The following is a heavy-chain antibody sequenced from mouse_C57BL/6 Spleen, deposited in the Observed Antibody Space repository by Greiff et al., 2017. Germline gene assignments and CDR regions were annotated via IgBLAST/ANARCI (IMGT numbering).Heavy chain of an antibody. J-gene: IGHJ4*01. D-gene: IGHD2-4*01. V-gene: IGHV1-55*01. CDR3: ASGGKKYDNDPFYAMDY. Sequence: QVQLQQPGAELVKPGASVKMSCKASGYTFPSYWITWVKQRPGQGLEWIGDIYPGSGSTNYNEKFQSKATLTVDTSSSTAYMQLSSLTSEDSAVYYCASGGKKYDNDPFYAMDYWGQGTSVTVSS. CDR2: IYPGSGST. CDR1: GYTFPSYW.